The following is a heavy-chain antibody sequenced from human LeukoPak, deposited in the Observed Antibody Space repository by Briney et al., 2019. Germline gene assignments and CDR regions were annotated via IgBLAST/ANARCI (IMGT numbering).Heavy chain of an antibody. J-gene: IGHJ4*02. CDR1: GGSFSGYY. V-gene: IGHV4-34*01. CDR2: INHSGST. D-gene: IGHD2-2*02. Sequence: SETLSLTCAVYGGSFSGYYWSWIRQPPGKGLEWIGEINHSGSTNYNPSLKSRVTISVDTSKNQFSPKLSSVTAADTAVYYCASSRVRLYCDYWGQGTLVTVSS. CDR3: ASSRVRLYCDY.